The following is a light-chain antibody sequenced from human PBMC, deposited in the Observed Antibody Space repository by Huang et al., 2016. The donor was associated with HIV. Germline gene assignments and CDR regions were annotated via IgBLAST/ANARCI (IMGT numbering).Light chain of an antibody. V-gene: IGKV4-1*01. CDR1: QRVLYSSNNKNY. CDR3: QQYYSTPRT. J-gene: IGKJ1*01. CDR2: WSS. Sequence: DIVMTQSPDSLAVSLGERATINCKSSQRVLYSSNNKNYLAWYQQKPGQPPKLLIYWSSTRESGVPDRLSGSGYGTDFTLTIISLQAEDVAVYYCQQYYSTPRTFGQGTKVEIK.